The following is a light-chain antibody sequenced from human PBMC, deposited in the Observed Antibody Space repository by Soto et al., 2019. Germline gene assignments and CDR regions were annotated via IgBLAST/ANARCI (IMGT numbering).Light chain of an antibody. J-gene: IGLJ2*01. CDR2: EVS. Sequence: QSVLTQPASVSGSPGQSITISCTRTSSDVGAYNYVSWYRQHPGKAPKLMIYEVSNRPSGVSNRFSGSKSGNTASLTISGLQAEDEADYYCTSYAGSSTLVIFGGGTKLTVL. CDR1: SSDVGAYNY. CDR3: TSYAGSSTLVI. V-gene: IGLV2-14*01.